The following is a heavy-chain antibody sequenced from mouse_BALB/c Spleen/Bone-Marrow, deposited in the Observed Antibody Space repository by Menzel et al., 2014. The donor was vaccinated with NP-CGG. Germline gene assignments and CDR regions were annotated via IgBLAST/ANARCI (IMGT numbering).Heavy chain of an antibody. J-gene: IGHJ1*01. CDR1: GYTFTSYW. CDR2: FAPGSGNT. D-gene: IGHD2-4*01. Sequence: DLVKPGASVKLSCKASGYTFTSYWINWIKQRPGQGLEWIGRFAPGSGNTYYNEMFKGKATLTVDTSSSTAYIQRSSLSSEDSAVYFGARARSTVITTWYFDVWGAGTTVTVSS. V-gene: IGHV1S41*01. CDR3: ARARSTVITTWYFDV.